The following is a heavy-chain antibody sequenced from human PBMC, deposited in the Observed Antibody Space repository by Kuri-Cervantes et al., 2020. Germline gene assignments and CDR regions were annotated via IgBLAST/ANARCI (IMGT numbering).Heavy chain of an antibody. V-gene: IGHV3-7*01. J-gene: IGHJ4*02. Sequence: GGSLRLSCAASGFSFRSYWMSWVRQAPGKGLEWVANINKDGTEKNYVDSVKGRFIISRDNARNSLYLQMNSLRAEDTAVYYCARAGKALDYWGQGTLVTVSS. D-gene: IGHD1-26*01. CDR3: ARAGKALDY. CDR2: INKDGTEK. CDR1: GFSFRSYW.